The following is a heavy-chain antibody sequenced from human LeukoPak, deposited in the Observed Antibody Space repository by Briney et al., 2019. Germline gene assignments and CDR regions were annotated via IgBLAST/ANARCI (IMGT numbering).Heavy chain of an antibody. CDR2: ISAYNGNT. V-gene: IGHV1-18*01. J-gene: IGHJ6*02. CDR3: ARGEPYYDFWSGQWFYGMDV. D-gene: IGHD3-3*01. CDR1: GYTFTSYG. Sequence: ASVKVSCKASGYTFTSYGISWVRQAPGQGLEWMGWISAYNGNTNYAQKLQGRVTMTTDTSTSTAYMELRSLRSDDTAVYYCARGEPYYDFWSGQWFYGMDVWGQGTTVTVSS.